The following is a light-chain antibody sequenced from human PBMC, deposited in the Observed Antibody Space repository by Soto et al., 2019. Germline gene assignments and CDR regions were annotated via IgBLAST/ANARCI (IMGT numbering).Light chain of an antibody. CDR3: QKYNSAPFT. J-gene: IGKJ4*01. CDR2: GAS. Sequence: CTQCPVTLSLSPLEVCTRSCRDTKHVSSSYLDWYQQKPGQAPRLLIYGASSRATGIPDRFSGSGFGTDFTLTISSLQPEDVGTYYCQKYNSAPFTFGGGTKVDIK. V-gene: IGKV3-20*01. CDR1: KHVSSSY.